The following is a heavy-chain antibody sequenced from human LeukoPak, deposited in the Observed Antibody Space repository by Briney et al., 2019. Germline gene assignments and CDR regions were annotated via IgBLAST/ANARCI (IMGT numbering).Heavy chain of an antibody. D-gene: IGHD2-15*01. V-gene: IGHV4-59*01. Sequence: SETLSLTCTVSGGSISSYYWSWIRQPPGKGLEWIGYIYYSGSTNYNPSLKSRVTISVDTSKNQFSLRLSSVTAADTAVYYCARGPFYSRYCSGGSCQSDYWGQGTLVTVSS. CDR3: ARGPFYSRYCSGGSCQSDY. CDR2: IYYSGST. CDR1: GGSISSYY. J-gene: IGHJ4*02.